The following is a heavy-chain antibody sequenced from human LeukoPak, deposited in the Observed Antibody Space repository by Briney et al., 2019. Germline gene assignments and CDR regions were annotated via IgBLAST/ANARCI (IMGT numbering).Heavy chain of an antibody. CDR1: GGSIDTGGYY. Sequence: PSQTLSLTCTVSGGSIDTGGYYWSWIRQHPGKGLEWIGYIYHSGITYYNPSLKSRLTMSVDTSKNQFSLKLTSVTAADTAVYYCARDNYGDYVGDAFDIWGQGTMVTVSS. V-gene: IGHV4-31*03. J-gene: IGHJ3*02. CDR2: IYHSGIT. D-gene: IGHD4-17*01. CDR3: ARDNYGDYVGDAFDI.